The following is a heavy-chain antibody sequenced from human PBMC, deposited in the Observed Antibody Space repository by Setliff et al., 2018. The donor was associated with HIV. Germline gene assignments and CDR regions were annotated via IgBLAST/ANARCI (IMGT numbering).Heavy chain of an antibody. CDR2: INPSGGST. CDR3: APDFGDNWFDP. J-gene: IGHJ5*02. Sequence: ASVKVSCKASGYTFTSYYIHWVRQAPGQGLEWMGRINPSGGSTSYAQKFQGRVTMTRDTSTSTVYMELSSLRSEDTAMYYCAPDFGDNWFDPWGQGILVNVSS. CDR1: GYTFTSYY. D-gene: IGHD4-17*01. V-gene: IGHV1-46*01.